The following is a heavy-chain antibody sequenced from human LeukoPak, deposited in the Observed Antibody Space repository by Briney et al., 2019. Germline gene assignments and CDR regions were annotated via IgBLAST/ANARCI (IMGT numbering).Heavy chain of an antibody. Sequence: ASVKVSCKASGYTFTGYYMHWVRQAPGQGLEWMGWINPNSGGTNYAQKFQGRVTMTRDTSISTAYMELSRLRSDDTAVYYCARTSYYYDSSGCWYGMDVWGQGTTVTVSS. CDR2: INPNSGGT. V-gene: IGHV1-2*02. J-gene: IGHJ6*02. CDR3: ARTSYYYDSSGCWYGMDV. CDR1: GYTFTGYY. D-gene: IGHD3-22*01.